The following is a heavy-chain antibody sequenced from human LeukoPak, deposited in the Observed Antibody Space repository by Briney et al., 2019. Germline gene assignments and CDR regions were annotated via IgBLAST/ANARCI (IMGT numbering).Heavy chain of an antibody. V-gene: IGHV1-69*05. J-gene: IGHJ4*02. CDR2: IIPIFGTA. Sequence: SVKVSCKASGGTFSSYAISWVRQAPGQGLEWMGGIIPIFGTANYAQKFQGRVTITTDESTSTAYMELSSLRSEDTAVYYCARLGYSGYDLDYWGQGTLVTVSS. D-gene: IGHD5-12*01. CDR1: GGTFSSYA. CDR3: ARLGYSGYDLDY.